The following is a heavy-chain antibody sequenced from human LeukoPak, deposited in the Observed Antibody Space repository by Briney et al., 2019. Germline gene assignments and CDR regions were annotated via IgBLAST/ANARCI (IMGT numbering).Heavy chain of an antibody. CDR1: GGSISSDSYY. V-gene: IGHV4-39*02. CDR2: IYSGGST. CDR3: ASQQSGGWPPRENDY. D-gene: IGHD6-19*01. J-gene: IGHJ4*02. Sequence: SETLSLTCAVSGGSISSDSYYWGWIRQPPGKGLEWIGSIYSGGSTHYSPSLASRVTISLDTSKNHFSLKLDSMAAADAAVYYFASQQSGGWPPRENDYWGQGILVTVSS.